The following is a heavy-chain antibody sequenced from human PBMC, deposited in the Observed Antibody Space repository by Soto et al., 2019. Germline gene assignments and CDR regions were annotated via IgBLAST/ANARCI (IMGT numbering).Heavy chain of an antibody. CDR1: GGSFSGYY. CDR3: ATIWYSSSWYPSSWFDP. D-gene: IGHD6-13*01. V-gene: IGHV4-34*01. CDR2: INHSGST. J-gene: IGHJ5*02. Sequence: QVQLQQWGAGLLKPSETLSLTCAVYGGSFSGYYWSWIRQPPGKGLEWSGEINHSGSTNYNPSLKSRVTISVDTSKNQFSLKLSSVTAADTAVYYCATIWYSSSWYPSSWFDPWGQGTLVTVSS.